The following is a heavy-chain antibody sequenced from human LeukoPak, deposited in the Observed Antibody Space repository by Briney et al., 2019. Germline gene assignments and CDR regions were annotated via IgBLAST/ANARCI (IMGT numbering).Heavy chain of an antibody. CDR2: MNPNNGNT. V-gene: IGHV1-8*01. J-gene: IGHJ6*02. CDR1: GYTFTSYD. CDR3: ARLASSSWPLYYYYGMDV. D-gene: IGHD6-13*01. Sequence: VKVSCKASGYTFTSYDINWVRQATGQGLEWMGWMNPNNGNTGYAQKFQGRVTMTRSTSISTAYMELSSLRSEDTAVYYCARLASSSWPLYYYYGMDVWGQGTTVTVSS.